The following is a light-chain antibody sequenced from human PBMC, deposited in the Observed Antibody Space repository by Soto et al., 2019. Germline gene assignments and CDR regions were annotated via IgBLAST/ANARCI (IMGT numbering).Light chain of an antibody. V-gene: IGKV1-5*03. CDR2: KAS. CDR1: QSISSW. J-gene: IGKJ1*01. Sequence: DIQMTQSPSTLSASVGDRVTITCRASQSISSWLAWYQQKPGKVPNLLIYKASTLESGVPSRFSGSGSGTEFTLTISSLQPDDFATYYCQHYKSYPWTFGQGTKVEIK. CDR3: QHYKSYPWT.